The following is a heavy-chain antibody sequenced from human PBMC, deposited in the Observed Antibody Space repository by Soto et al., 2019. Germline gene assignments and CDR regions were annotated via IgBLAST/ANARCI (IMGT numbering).Heavy chain of an antibody. V-gene: IGHV1-46*01. CDR2: INPSGGST. J-gene: IGHJ6*02. CDR3: AREQSYSSSATHYYYGMDV. CDR1: GYTFTSYY. Sequence: QVQLVQSGAEVKKPGASVKVSCKASGYTFTSYYMHWVRQAPGQGLEWMGIINPSGGSTSYAQKFQGRVTMARDTSTSTVYMELSSLRSEDTAVYYCAREQSYSSSATHYYYGMDVWGQGTTVTVSS. D-gene: IGHD6-6*01.